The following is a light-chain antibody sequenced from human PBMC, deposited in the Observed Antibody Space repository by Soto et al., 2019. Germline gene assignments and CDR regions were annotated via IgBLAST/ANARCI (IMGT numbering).Light chain of an antibody. J-gene: IGLJ1*01. Sequence: QSVLTQPPSASGSPGQSLTISCTGTSSDVGGYNYVSWYQQRPGKAPKLVIYEVTKRPSVVPDRFSGSKSGSTASLTVSGLQADDEAEYYCASYAGTKLFVFGSGTKLTVL. CDR2: EVT. CDR3: ASYAGTKLFV. CDR1: SSDVGGYNY. V-gene: IGLV2-8*01.